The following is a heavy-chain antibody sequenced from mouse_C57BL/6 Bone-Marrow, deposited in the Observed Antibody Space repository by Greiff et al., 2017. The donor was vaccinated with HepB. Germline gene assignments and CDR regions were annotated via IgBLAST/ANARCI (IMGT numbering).Heavy chain of an antibody. CDR1: GYSFTGYY. J-gene: IGHJ2*01. D-gene: IGHD2-14*01. V-gene: IGHV1-42*01. CDR3: ARQVDY. Sequence: DVKLVESGPELVKPGASVKISCKASGYSFTGYYMNWVKQSPEKSLEWIGDINPSTGGTTYNQKFKAKATLTVDKSSSTAYMQLKSLTSEDSAVYYCARQVDYWGQGTTLTVSS. CDR2: INPSTGGT.